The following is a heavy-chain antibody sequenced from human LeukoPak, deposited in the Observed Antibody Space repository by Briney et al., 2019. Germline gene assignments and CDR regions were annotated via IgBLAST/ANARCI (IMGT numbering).Heavy chain of an antibody. V-gene: IGHV4-34*01. Sequence: SETLSLTCAVYGGSFSGYYWSWIRQTPGKGLEWIGEIDHSGTTNYNPSLKSRVTISLDTSKNQFSLKLSSVTAADTAVYYCARQSVLRRNFDYWGQGTLVTVSS. CDR3: ARQSVLRRNFDY. D-gene: IGHD6-6*01. CDR2: IDHSGTT. CDR1: GGSFSGYY. J-gene: IGHJ4*02.